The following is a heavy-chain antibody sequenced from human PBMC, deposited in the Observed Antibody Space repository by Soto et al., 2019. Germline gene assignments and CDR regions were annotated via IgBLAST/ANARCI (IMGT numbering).Heavy chain of an antibody. D-gene: IGHD2-2*01. V-gene: IGHV4-59*01. Sequence: SETLSLTCTVSGGSISSYYWSWIRQPPGKGLEWIGYIYYSGSTNYNPSLKSRVTISVDTSKNQFSLKLSSVTAADTAVYYCARCRSTSCHLFDYWGQGTLVTV. CDR3: ARCRSTSCHLFDY. CDR2: IYYSGST. J-gene: IGHJ4*02. CDR1: GGSISSYY.